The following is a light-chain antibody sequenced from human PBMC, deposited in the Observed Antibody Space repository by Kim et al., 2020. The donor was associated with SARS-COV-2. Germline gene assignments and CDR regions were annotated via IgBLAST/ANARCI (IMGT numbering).Light chain of an antibody. J-gene: IGLJ1*01. CDR2: YDS. V-gene: IGLV3-21*01. CDR3: QVWDTSSDQYV. Sequence: SYELTQSPPVSVAPGQTARISCGGNSIGRKSVHWYQQKPGQAPVVVISYDSGRPSGIPERFSGSNSGNAATLTISRVEAGDEADYYCQVWDTSSDQYVFGSGTKVTVL. CDR1: SIGRKS.